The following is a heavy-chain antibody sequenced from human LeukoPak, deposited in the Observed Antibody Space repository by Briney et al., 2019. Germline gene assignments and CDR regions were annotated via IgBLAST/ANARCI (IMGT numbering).Heavy chain of an antibody. CDR2: ISSSSSYI. CDR1: GFTFSSYS. Sequence: GGSLRLSCAASGFTFSSYSMNWVRQAPGKGLEWVSSISSSSSYIHYADSVMGRFTISRDNAKNSLYLQMNSLRAEDTAVYYCASPDPDYWGRGTLVTVSS. CDR3: ASPDPDY. J-gene: IGHJ4*02. V-gene: IGHV3-21*01.